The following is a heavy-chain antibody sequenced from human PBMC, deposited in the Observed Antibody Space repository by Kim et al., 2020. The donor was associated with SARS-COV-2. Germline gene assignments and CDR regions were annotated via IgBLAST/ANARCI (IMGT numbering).Heavy chain of an antibody. J-gene: IGHJ3*02. Sequence: GGSLRLSCAASGFTFSSYAMHWVRQAPGKGLEWVAVISYDGSNKYYADSVKGRFTISRDNSKNTLYLQMNSLRAEDTAVYYCASSYYYDSSGYSLGAFDIWGQGTMVTVSS. CDR3: ASSYYYDSSGYSLGAFDI. CDR2: ISYDGSNK. V-gene: IGHV3-30*04. D-gene: IGHD3-22*01. CDR1: GFTFSSYA.